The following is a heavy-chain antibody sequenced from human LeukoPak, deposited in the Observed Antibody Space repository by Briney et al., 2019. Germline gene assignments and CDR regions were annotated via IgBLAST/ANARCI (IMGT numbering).Heavy chain of an antibody. CDR3: ARWGATGIVGLSGAFDI. V-gene: IGHV4-39*01. CDR1: GFTFSSYE. J-gene: IGHJ3*02. D-gene: IGHD1-26*01. Sequence: PGGSLRLSCAAPGFTFSSYEMNWVRQPPGKGLEWIGTIYYNGNTYHSPSLKSRLTISVDTSKNQFSLYLTSVTAADTAVYYCARWGATGIVGLSGAFDIWGQGTMVTVSS. CDR2: IYYNGNT.